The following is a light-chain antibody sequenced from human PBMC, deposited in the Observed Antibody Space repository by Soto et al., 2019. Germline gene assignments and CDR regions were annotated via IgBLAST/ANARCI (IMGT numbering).Light chain of an antibody. V-gene: IGLV2-23*01. Sequence: QSALTQPASVAGSLGQSITISCTGTISDVGRFDVVSWFQQHPGQVPKLIIYEGSRRPSGVSSRFSGSKSGNTASLTISGLQAEDEADYYCCASVGASTYVLGTGSKVT. CDR2: EGS. CDR1: ISDVGRFDV. J-gene: IGLJ1*01. CDR3: CASVGASTYV.